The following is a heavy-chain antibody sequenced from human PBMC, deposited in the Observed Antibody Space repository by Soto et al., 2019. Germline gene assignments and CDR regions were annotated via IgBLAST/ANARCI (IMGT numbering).Heavy chain of an antibody. CDR1: GFTFSSYG. CDR3: ARDPPYCSSTSCYYFDY. D-gene: IGHD2-2*01. Sequence: PGGSLRLSCAVSGFTFSSYGMHWVRQAPGKGLEWVAVIWYDGSNKYYADSVKGRFTISRDNSKNTLYLQMNSLRAEDTAVYYCARDPPYCSSTSCYYFDYWGQGTLVTVSS. J-gene: IGHJ4*02. CDR2: IWYDGSNK. V-gene: IGHV3-33*01.